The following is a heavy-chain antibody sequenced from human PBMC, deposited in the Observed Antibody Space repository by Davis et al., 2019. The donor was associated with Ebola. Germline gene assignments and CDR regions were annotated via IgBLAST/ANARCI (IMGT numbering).Heavy chain of an antibody. CDR1: GGSIRSYY. J-gene: IGHJ4*02. D-gene: IGHD5-18*01. Sequence: MPSETLSLTCTVSGGSIRSYYWSWIRQPPGKGLEWIGSIYYSGSTYYNPSLKSRVTISVDTSKNQFSLKLSSVTAADTAVYYCARDLGQLWSLFSQVGGQGTLVTVSS. CDR3: ARDLGQLWSLFSQV. CDR2: IYYSGST. V-gene: IGHV4-59*12.